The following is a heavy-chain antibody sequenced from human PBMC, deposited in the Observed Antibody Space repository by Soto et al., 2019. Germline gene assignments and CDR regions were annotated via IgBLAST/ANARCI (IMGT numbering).Heavy chain of an antibody. CDR3: EKVSGSYYDALDI. CDR2: ISWNSGSI. Sequence: GGSLRLSCAASGFTFDDYAMHWVRQAPGKGLEWVSGISWNSGSIGYADSVKGRFTISRDNAKNSLYLQMNSLRAEDTALYYCEKVSGSYYDALDIWGQGTMVTVSS. D-gene: IGHD1-26*01. CDR1: GFTFDDYA. V-gene: IGHV3-9*01. J-gene: IGHJ3*02.